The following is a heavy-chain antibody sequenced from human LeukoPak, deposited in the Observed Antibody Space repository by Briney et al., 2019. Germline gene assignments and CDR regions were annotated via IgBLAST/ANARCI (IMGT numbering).Heavy chain of an antibody. CDR3: AXDAYCGGDCYSEIAGAVVY. CDR1: GFTFSSYG. J-gene: IGHJ4*02. D-gene: IGHD2-21*02. V-gene: IGHV3-30*02. Sequence: GGSLRLSCAASGFTFSSYGMHWVRQAPGKGLEGVAFIRYDGSNKYYADSVKGRFTISRDNSKNTVYLQMNSLRAEDTGVYECAXDAYCGGDCYSEIAGAVVYWGQGTLVTVSS. CDR2: IRYDGSNK.